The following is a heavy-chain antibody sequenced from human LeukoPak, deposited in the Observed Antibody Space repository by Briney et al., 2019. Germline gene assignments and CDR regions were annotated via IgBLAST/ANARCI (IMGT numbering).Heavy chain of an antibody. CDR1: GGSISSSSHF. CDR3: ARVMVQGVPTPYYFDR. CDR2: IYYGGSA. D-gene: IGHD3-10*01. V-gene: IGHV4-39*01. J-gene: IGHJ4*02. Sequence: SETLSLTCTVSGGSISSSSHFWGWVRQPPGKGLEWIVNIYYGGSAYYNPSLKSRVTKSVDTSKNQISLRLASVTAADTAVYYCARVMVQGVPTPYYFDRWGQGIMVTVSS.